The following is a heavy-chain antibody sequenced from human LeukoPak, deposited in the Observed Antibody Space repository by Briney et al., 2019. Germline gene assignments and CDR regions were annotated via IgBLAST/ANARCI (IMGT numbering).Heavy chain of an antibody. D-gene: IGHD4-23*01. CDR1: GYSISSAFY. V-gene: IGHV4-38-2*01. CDR2: INHSGST. J-gene: IGHJ4*02. CDR3: ARGGNFSF. Sequence: SETLSLTCAVSGYSISSAFYWGWIRQPPGKGLEWIGSINHSGSTYYNPSLKSRVTISIDTSKNHFSLNLSSVTAADTAMYYCARGGNFSFGGQGTLVTVSS.